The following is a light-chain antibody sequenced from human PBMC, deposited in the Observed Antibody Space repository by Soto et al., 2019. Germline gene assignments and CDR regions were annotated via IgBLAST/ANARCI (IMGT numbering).Light chain of an antibody. V-gene: IGLV2-11*01. CDR3: FSYAGSRV. Sequence: QSALTQPRSVSGSPGQSVTISCTGTSSDVGGYDYVSWYQQHPGKAPKLMIFDVNKRPSGVPDRFSGSKSGNTASLTISGLQAEDEADYSCFSYAGSRVFGGGTKLT. J-gene: IGLJ2*01. CDR2: DVN. CDR1: SSDVGGYDY.